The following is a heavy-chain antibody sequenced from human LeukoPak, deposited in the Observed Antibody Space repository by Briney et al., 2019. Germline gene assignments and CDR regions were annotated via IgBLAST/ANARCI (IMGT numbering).Heavy chain of an antibody. CDR2: IKQDGSEK. Sequence: PGGSLRLSCAASEFTFNNYWMSWVRQAPGKGLEWVANIKQDGSEKYYVDSVKGRFTISRDNAKNSLYLQMNSLRAEDTAVYYCARGGDYARFDYWGQGALVTVSS. V-gene: IGHV3-7*01. D-gene: IGHD4-17*01. CDR3: ARGGDYARFDY. J-gene: IGHJ4*02. CDR1: EFTFNNYW.